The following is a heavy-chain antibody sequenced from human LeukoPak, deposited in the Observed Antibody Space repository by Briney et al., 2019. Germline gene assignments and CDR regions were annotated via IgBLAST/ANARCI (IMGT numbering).Heavy chain of an antibody. D-gene: IGHD2-2*01. CDR2: ISNDGSNK. J-gene: IGHJ4*02. CDR1: GFTFSGYG. V-gene: IGHV3-30*03. CDR3: ARGSGCNSTSCYWFMTD. Sequence: PGGSLRLSCAASGFTFSGYGMHWVRQAPGKGLEWVAVISNDGSNKYYADSVKGRFTISRDNSQNTLYLQMNSLRAEDTAVYYCARGSGCNSTSCYWFMTDWGQGTLVTVSS.